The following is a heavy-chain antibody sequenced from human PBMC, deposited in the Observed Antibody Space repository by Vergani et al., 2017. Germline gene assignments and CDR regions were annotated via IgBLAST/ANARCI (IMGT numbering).Heavy chain of an antibody. CDR2: IYYSGST. CDR3: AGHSTVEWLVKLAGIDP. D-gene: IGHD6-19*01. CDR1: GASIRSSNYY. Sequence: QLQLQESGPGLVKPSATLSLTCSVPGASIRSSNYYWGWNRQPPGKGLEWIASIYYSGSTYYNPSLKSRVTISVDTPKNQFSLKLSSVTAADTAVYVCAGHSTVEWLVKLAGIDPWGQGILVTVSS. J-gene: IGHJ5*02. V-gene: IGHV4-39*01.